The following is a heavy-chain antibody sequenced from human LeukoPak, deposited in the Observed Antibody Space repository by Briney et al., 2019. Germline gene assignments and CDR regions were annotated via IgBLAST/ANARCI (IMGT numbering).Heavy chain of an antibody. D-gene: IGHD1-1*01. Sequence: GRFTISRDNAKNSLYLQMNTLRAEDTAVHYCARGISLWNGDSWGQGTLVSVSS. CDR3: ARGISLWNGDS. J-gene: IGHJ4*02. V-gene: IGHV3-11*06.